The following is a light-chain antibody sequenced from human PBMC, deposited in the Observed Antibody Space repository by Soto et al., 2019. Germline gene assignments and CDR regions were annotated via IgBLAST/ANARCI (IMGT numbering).Light chain of an antibody. Sequence: DIPMTQSPPSLSASVGDRVTITCRASQNIIFYLNWYQQKPGKAPKLLIYAASNLQSGVPSRFSGSGSGTEFRLTISSLQPEDFATYFCQQSYTTPVYTFGQGTKLEIK. J-gene: IGKJ2*01. CDR2: AAS. CDR1: QNIIFY. V-gene: IGKV1-39*01. CDR3: QQSYTTPVYT.